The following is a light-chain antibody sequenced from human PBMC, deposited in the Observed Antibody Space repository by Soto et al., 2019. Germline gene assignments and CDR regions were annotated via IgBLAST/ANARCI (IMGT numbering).Light chain of an antibody. CDR2: EVT. CDR1: RSDVGDYNY. Sequence: QSALTQPPSAYGSPGQSVTISCTGTRSDVGDYNYVSWYQQHPGKAPKLLIYEVTNRPSGVPDRFSGSKSANTASLTVSGLQAEDEADYYCSSYAGSDNFEVFGGGTQLTVL. J-gene: IGLJ2*01. CDR3: SSYAGSDNFEV. V-gene: IGLV2-8*01.